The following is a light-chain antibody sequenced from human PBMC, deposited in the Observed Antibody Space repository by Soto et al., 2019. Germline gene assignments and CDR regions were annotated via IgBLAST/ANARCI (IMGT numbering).Light chain of an antibody. CDR3: SSYTSSSTYV. Sequence: QSALTQPASVSGSPGQSITISCTGTSSDVGGYNYLSWYQQHPGKAPKLMIYDVSNRPSGVSNRFSGSKSGNTASLTISGLQAEDEADYYCSSYTSSSTYVFGTGTKLTVL. CDR2: DVS. CDR1: SSDVGGYNY. V-gene: IGLV2-14*01. J-gene: IGLJ1*01.